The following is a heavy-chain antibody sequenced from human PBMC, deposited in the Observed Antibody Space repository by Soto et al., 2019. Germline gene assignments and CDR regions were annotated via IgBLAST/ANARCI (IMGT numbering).Heavy chain of an antibody. J-gene: IGHJ4*02. Sequence: PGGSLRLSCLASGFTFTDYSMNWVRQAPGKGLEWVSAIRESGDETYYTDSVKGRFTISRDNSRNTLFLQMNSLTAEDTAVYFCASVFWVRVGFDGTRWGQGTQVTVSS. D-gene: IGHD1-26*01. V-gene: IGHV3-23*01. CDR1: GFTFTDYS. CDR3: ASVFWVRVGFDGTR. CDR2: IRESGDET.